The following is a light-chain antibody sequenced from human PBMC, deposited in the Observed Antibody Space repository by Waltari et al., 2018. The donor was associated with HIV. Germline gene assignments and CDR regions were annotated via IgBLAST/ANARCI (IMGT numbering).Light chain of an antibody. CDR3: SSYASSSTLYV. CDR1: SSDVGGYNY. V-gene: IGLV2-14*01. J-gene: IGLJ1*01. Sequence: QSALTQPASVSGSPGQSITISCTGTSSDVGGYNYVSWYQQHPGKAPKLMISEVNNRPSGVSNRFSRSKSGNTASLTISGRQAEDEADYYCSSYASSSTLYVFGTGTKVTVL. CDR2: EVN.